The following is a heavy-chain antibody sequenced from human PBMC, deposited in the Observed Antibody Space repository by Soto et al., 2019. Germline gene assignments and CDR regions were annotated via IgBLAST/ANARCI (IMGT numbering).Heavy chain of an antibody. CDR3: ANGLMYASGSFDN. V-gene: IGHV3-23*01. CDR1: GFTFINYA. D-gene: IGHD3-10*01. CDR2: ISGGGNT. J-gene: IGHJ4*02. Sequence: GGSLRLSCAASGFTFINYAMSWVRQAPGKGLEWVSVISGGGNTYYTDSVKGRFTISRDNSKNTLYLQINSLRAEDTALYYCANGLMYASGSFDNWGQGTLVTVSS.